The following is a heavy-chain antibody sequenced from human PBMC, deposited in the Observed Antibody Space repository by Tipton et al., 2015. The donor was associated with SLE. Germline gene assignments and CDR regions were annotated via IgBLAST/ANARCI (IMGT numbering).Heavy chain of an antibody. CDR1: GDSISGSTYY. CDR2: IYHSGST. J-gene: IGHJ3*01. CDR3: EGTKDVFDV. Sequence: TLSLTCTVSGDSISGSTYYWNWVRRRPGEGLEWIGYIYHSGSTYYNPSLESRAFILADTSKNQFSLKLTSVTDADTAVYYCEGTKDVFDVWGLGTTVTVSS. D-gene: IGHD2-15*01. V-gene: IGHV4-31*03.